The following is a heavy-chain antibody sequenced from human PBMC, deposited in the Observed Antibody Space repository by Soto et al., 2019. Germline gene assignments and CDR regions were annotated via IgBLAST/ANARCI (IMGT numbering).Heavy chain of an antibody. CDR2: IIPIFGTA. V-gene: IGHV1-69*01. D-gene: IGHD3-3*01. Sequence: QVQLVQSGAEVKKPGSSVKVSCKASGGTFSSYAISWVRQAPGQGLEWMGGIIPIFGTANYAQKFQGRVTITADESTSTAYMELSSLRSEDTAVYYCASPRVDFGGNIPGDYYYYYGMDVWGQGTTVTVSS. CDR3: ASPRVDFGGNIPGDYYYYYGMDV. CDR1: GGTFSSYA. J-gene: IGHJ6*02.